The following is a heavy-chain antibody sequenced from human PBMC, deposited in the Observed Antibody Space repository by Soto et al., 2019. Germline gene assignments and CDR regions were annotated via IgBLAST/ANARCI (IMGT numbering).Heavy chain of an antibody. CDR1: GGSISSGGYS. D-gene: IGHD4-17*01. Sequence: QLQLQESGSGLVKPSQTLSLTCAVSGGSISSGGYSLSWIRQPPGKGLEWIGYIYHSGSTYYNPSLKSRVTISVDRSKNQFSLKLSSVTAADTAVYYCARGEEPTVPNAFDIWGQGTMVTVSS. CDR2: IYHSGST. CDR3: ARGEEPTVPNAFDI. V-gene: IGHV4-30-2*01. J-gene: IGHJ3*02.